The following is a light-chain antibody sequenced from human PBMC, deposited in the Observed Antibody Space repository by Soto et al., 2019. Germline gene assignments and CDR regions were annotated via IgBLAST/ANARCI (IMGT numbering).Light chain of an antibody. J-gene: IGLJ1*01. CDR3: QSYDSSLRV. V-gene: IGLV1-40*01. Sequence: QSALTQPPSVSGAPGQRVTISCTGSSSNIGAGYDVHWYQQLPGTAPKLLIYGNSNRPSWVPDRFSGSKSGTSASLAITVLQAEDETDYYCQSYDSSLRVFGTGTKVTFL. CDR1: SSNIGAGYD. CDR2: GNS.